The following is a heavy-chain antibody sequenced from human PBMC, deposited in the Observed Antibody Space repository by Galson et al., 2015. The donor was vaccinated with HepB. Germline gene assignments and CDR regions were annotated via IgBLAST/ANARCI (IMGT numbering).Heavy chain of an antibody. CDR3: ARSSRGGGKAAFDI. J-gene: IGHJ3*02. Sequence: LSLTCTVSGGPISSSSHYWGWIRQPPGKGLEWIGTIYYSGSTNYNPSLKSRVTISVDTSTNQFSLNLSSVTAADTAVYYCARSSRGGGKAAFDIWGQGTMVTVSS. CDR2: IYYSGST. D-gene: IGHD4-23*01. CDR1: GGPISSSSHY. V-gene: IGHV4-39*01.